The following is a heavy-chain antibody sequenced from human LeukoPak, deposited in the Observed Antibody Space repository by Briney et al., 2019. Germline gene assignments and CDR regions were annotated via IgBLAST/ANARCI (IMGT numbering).Heavy chain of an antibody. CDR3: ARSPEQLALDY. Sequence: GGSLRLSCAASGSTFSSYAMHWVRQAPGKGLEWVAVISYDGSNKYYADSVKGRFTISRDNSKNTLYLQMNSLRAEDTAVYYCARSPEQLALDYWGQGTLVTVSS. V-gene: IGHV3-30-3*01. D-gene: IGHD6-6*01. J-gene: IGHJ4*02. CDR2: ISYDGSNK. CDR1: GSTFSSYA.